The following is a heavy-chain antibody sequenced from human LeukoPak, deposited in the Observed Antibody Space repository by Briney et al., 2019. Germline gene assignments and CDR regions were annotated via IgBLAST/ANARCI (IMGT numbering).Heavy chain of an antibody. V-gene: IGHV5-51*01. Sequence: GESQKISCKGSGYSFTNYWIGWVRQMPGRGLEWMGIIYPGDSDTRYSPSFQGQVTISADKSISTAYLQWSSLKASDTAMYYCARQGGAPVGATDYWGQGTLVTVSS. CDR2: IYPGDSDT. CDR3: ARQGGAPVGATDY. J-gene: IGHJ4*02. CDR1: GYSFTNYW. D-gene: IGHD1-26*01.